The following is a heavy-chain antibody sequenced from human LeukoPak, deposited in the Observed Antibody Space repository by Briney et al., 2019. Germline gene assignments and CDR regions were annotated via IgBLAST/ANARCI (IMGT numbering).Heavy chain of an antibody. Sequence: GESLKISCKGSGYRFPSYWIGWVRQMPGKGVEWMGIIYPGDSDTRYSPSFQGQFTISADKSISTAYLQWSSLKASDTAMYYCASSAASFWYFDLWGRGTLVTVSS. D-gene: IGHD2-2*01. CDR2: IYPGDSDT. CDR3: ASSAASFWYFDL. CDR1: GYRFPSYW. J-gene: IGHJ2*01. V-gene: IGHV5-51*01.